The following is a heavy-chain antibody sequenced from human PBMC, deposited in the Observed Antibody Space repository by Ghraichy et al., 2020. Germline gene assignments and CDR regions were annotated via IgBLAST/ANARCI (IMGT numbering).Heavy chain of an antibody. J-gene: IGHJ6*02. D-gene: IGHD2-2*01. Sequence: GGSLRLSCAASGFTFSSYAMSWVRQAPGKGLEWVSAISGSGGSTYYADSVKGRFTISRDNSKNTLYLQMNSLRAEDTAVYYCAKALDCSSTSCWDYYYYGMDVWGQGTTVTVSS. V-gene: IGHV3-23*01. CDR3: AKALDCSSTSCWDYYYYGMDV. CDR1: GFTFSSYA. CDR2: ISGSGGST.